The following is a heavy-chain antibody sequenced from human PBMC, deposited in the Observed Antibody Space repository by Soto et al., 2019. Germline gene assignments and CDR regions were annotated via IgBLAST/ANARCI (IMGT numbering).Heavy chain of an antibody. Sequence: QVQLVQSGDEVKEPGASVKVSCKASGYSFTTYGFSWVRQAPGQGLEWMGWISAYSGNTYYAQNLQGRLTMTTEKSTSTAYMELRTLTSDDPAVYYCARDVGWVAALPNYYYHEMEVW. CDR3: ARDVGWVAALPNYYYHEMEV. J-gene: IGHJ6*01. CDR1: GYSFTTYG. CDR2: ISAYSGNT. D-gene: IGHD2-15*01. V-gene: IGHV1-18*01.